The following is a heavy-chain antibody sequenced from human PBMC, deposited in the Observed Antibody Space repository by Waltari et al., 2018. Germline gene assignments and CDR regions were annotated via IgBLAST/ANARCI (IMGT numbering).Heavy chain of an antibody. CDR1: GFTFSSYA. D-gene: IGHD1-26*01. Sequence: QVQLVESGGGVVQPGRSLRLSCAASGFTFSSYAMHWVRQAPGKGLEWVAVISYDGSNKYYADSVKGRFTISRDNSKNTLYLQMNSLRAEDTAVYYCARDRRGSYMGYYYYYMDVWGKGTTVTISS. J-gene: IGHJ6*03. CDR3: ARDRRGSYMGYYYYYMDV. CDR2: ISYDGSNK. V-gene: IGHV3-30-3*01.